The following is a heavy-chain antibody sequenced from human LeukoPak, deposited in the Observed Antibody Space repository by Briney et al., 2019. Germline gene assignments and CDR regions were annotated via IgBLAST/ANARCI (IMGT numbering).Heavy chain of an antibody. CDR3: ARARIVGANNWFDP. CDR1: GYTFTGYY. D-gene: IGHD1-26*01. CDR2: INPNSGGT. V-gene: IGHV1-2*02. J-gene: IGHJ5*02. Sequence: ASVKVSCTASGYTFTGYYMHWVRQAPGQGLEWMGWINPNSGGTNYAQKFQGRVTMTRDTSISTAYMELSRLRSDDTAVYYCARARIVGANNWFDPWGQGTLVTVSS.